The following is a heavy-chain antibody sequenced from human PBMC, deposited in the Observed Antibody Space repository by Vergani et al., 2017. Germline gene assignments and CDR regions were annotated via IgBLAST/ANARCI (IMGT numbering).Heavy chain of an antibody. D-gene: IGHD4-23*01. CDR2: ISGSGGST. V-gene: IGHV3-23*01. J-gene: IGHJ4*02. CDR1: GFTFSSYA. Sequence: EVQLLESGGGLVQPGGSLRLSCAASGFTFSSYAMSWVRQASGKGLEWVSAISGSGGSTYYADSVKGRFTISRDNSKNTLYLQMNSLRAEDTAVYYCAKDGGSQGYYFDYWGQGTLVTVSS. CDR3: AKDGGSQGYYFDY.